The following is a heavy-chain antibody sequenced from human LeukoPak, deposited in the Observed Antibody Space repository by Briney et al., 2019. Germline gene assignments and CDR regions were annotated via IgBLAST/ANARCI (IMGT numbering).Heavy chain of an antibody. CDR3: ASLDYDFWSGYSGRFDP. Sequence: PSETLSLTCAVSGYSISSGYYWGWIRQPPGKGLERIGSIYHSGSTYYNPSLKSRVTISVDTSKNQFSLKLSSVTAADTAVYYCASLDYDFWSGYSGRFDPWGQGTLVTVSS. J-gene: IGHJ5*02. D-gene: IGHD3-3*01. CDR1: GYSISSGYY. V-gene: IGHV4-38-2*01. CDR2: IYHSGST.